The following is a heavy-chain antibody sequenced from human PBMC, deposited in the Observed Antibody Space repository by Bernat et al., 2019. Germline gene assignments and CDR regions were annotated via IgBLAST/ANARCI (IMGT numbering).Heavy chain of an antibody. J-gene: IGHJ4*02. Sequence: EVQLVESGGGLVQPGGSLRLSCAASGFTFSSYNMNWVRQAPGKGLEWVSFISSGSSSIYYADSVNGRFTISRDNAKNSLYLQMNSLRAEDMAVYYCARSWRYRFDYWGQGALVTVSS. CDR3: ARSWRYRFDY. CDR1: GFTFSSYN. D-gene: IGHD5-18*01. CDR2: ISSGSSSI. V-gene: IGHV3-48*01.